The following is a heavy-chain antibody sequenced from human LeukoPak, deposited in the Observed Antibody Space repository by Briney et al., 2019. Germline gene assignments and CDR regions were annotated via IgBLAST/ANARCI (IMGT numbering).Heavy chain of an antibody. CDR3: ARIRVGQLWFARFPFDY. CDR1: GGPISSGGYS. J-gene: IGHJ4*02. CDR2: IYHSGST. D-gene: IGHD5-18*01. V-gene: IGHV4-30-2*01. Sequence: PSQTLSLTCAVSGGPISSGGYSRSWIRQPPGKGLEWIGYIYHSGSTYYNTSLKSRVTISVDTSKNQFSLKLSSVTAADTAVYYCARIRVGQLWFARFPFDYWGQGTLVTVSS.